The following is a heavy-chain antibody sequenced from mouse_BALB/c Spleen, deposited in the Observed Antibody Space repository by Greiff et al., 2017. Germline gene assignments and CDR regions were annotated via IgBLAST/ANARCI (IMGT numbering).Heavy chain of an antibody. CDR1: GYSFTGYY. CDR3: ARDQLGLRAWFAY. J-gene: IGHJ3*01. CDR2: ISCYNGAT. V-gene: IGHV1S34*01. D-gene: IGHD3-1*01. Sequence: LVKTGASVKISCKASGYSFTGYYMHWVKQSHGKSLEWIGYISCYNGATSYNQKFKGKATFTVDTSSSTAYMQFNSLTSEDSAVYYCARDQLGLRAWFAYWGQGTLVTVSA.